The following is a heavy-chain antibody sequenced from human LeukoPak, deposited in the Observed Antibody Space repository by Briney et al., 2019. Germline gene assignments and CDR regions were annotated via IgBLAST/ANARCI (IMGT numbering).Heavy chain of an antibody. CDR2: IYYSGST. D-gene: IGHD3-22*01. V-gene: IGHV4-31*03. CDR3: ARDRYYDSGANWFDP. Sequence: SETLSLTCTVSGGSISSSSYYWGWIRQPPGKGLEWIGYIYYSGSTYYNPSLKSRVTISVDTSKNQFSLKLSSVTAADTAVYYCARDRYYDSGANWFDPWGQGTLVTVSS. CDR1: GGSISSSSYY. J-gene: IGHJ5*02.